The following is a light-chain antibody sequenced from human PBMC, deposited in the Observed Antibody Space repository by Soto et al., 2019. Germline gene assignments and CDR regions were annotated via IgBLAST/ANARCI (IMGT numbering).Light chain of an antibody. CDR2: YIS. Sequence: EIVLTQSPGTLSLSPGETASLSCRASQSAGNFLAWYQQKPGQAPRLLIYYISTRATGIPARFSGSGSGTEFTLTINSLQSEDSAVYYCQQHNQWPITFGQGTRLE. V-gene: IGKV3D-15*01. CDR1: QSAGNF. J-gene: IGKJ5*01. CDR3: QQHNQWPIT.